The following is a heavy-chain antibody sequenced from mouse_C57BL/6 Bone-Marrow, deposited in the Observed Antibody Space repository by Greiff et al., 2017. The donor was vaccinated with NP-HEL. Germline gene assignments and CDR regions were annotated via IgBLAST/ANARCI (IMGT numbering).Heavy chain of an antibody. Sequence: QVQLQQPGAELVKPGASVKMSCKASGYTFTSYWITWVKQRPGQGLEWIGDIYPGSGSTNYNEKFKSKATLTVDTSSSTAYMQLSSLTSEDSAVYYCARSIYYYGSSFFWYFDVWGTGTTVTVSS. CDR2: IYPGSGST. CDR1: GYTFTSYW. V-gene: IGHV1-55*01. D-gene: IGHD1-1*01. J-gene: IGHJ1*03. CDR3: ARSIYYYGSSFFWYFDV.